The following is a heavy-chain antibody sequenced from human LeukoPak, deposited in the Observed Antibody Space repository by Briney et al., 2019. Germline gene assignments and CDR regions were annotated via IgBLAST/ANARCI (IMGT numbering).Heavy chain of an antibody. CDR2: ISSSGRTI. J-gene: IGHJ4*02. CDR1: GFTFHNAW. Sequence: GESLRLSCAASGFTFHNAWMTWVRQLPGQELDWVSYISSSGRTIYYADSVKGRFTISRDNAKNSLYLQMNSLRAEDTAVYSCVRTSVPAAISPYYFDYWGQGTLVTVSS. V-gene: IGHV3-48*04. CDR3: VRTSVPAAISPYYFDY. D-gene: IGHD2-2*02.